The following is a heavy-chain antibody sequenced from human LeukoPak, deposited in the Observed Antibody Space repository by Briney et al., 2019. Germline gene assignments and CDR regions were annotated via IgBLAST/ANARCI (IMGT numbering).Heavy chain of an antibody. Sequence: GGSLRVSCAASGFTFRNYWMTWVCQAPGKGLEWVANINQEGSAKYYLDSVKGRFTISRDNAKNSVYLQMNSLRAEDTGVYHCARIGYSSSSLDYWGQGILVTVSS. V-gene: IGHV3-7*01. CDR2: INQEGSAK. CDR3: ARIGYSSSSLDY. J-gene: IGHJ4*02. CDR1: GFTFRNYW. D-gene: IGHD6-6*01.